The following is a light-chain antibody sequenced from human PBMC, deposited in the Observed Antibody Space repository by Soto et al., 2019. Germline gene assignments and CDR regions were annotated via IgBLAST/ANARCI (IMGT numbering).Light chain of an antibody. CDR2: GAF. CDR1: QSVTSMY. V-gene: IGKV3-15*01. J-gene: IGKJ1*01. Sequence: EKVMAESPDTLSVSPGERATLSCRASQSVTSMYLAWYQQKPGQAPRLLIYGAFIRATGIPARFSGSGSGTEFTLTISTLQSEDFAIYYCQHYNNWPPWTFGQGTKVDI. CDR3: QHYNNWPPWT.